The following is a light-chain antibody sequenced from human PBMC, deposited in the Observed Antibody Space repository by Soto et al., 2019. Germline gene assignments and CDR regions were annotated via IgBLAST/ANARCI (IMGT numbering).Light chain of an antibody. CDR2: LGS. Sequence: DVVLTQSPLFLPVTPGEPASISCRSSQSLLDSNGYNYLDWYLQKPGQSPQLLMYLGSNRASGVPDRFSGSGSGTDFTLQISRVETEDGGVYYCMQARHFPRTFGQGTKVEI. CDR1: QSLLDSNGYNY. J-gene: IGKJ1*01. V-gene: IGKV2-28*01. CDR3: MQARHFPRT.